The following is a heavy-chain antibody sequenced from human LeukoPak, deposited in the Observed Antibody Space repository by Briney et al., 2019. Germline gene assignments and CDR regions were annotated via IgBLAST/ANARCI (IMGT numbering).Heavy chain of an antibody. CDR3: ARDLGSYRHYFDY. J-gene: IGHJ4*02. CDR1: GGSIRSYS. CDR2: IYTSGST. V-gene: IGHV4-4*07. Sequence: PSETLSLTCTLSGGSIRSYSWSWIRQPAGKGLEWIGRIYTSGSTNYNPSLKSRVTISVDKSKNQFSLILSSVTAADTAVYYCARDLGSYRHYFDYWGQGTLVTVSS. D-gene: IGHD1-26*01.